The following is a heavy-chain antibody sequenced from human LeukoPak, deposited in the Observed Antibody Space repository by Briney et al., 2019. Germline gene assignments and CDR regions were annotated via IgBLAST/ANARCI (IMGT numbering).Heavy chain of an antibody. J-gene: IGHJ4*02. CDR1: GGSISSYY. V-gene: IGHV4-59*01. D-gene: IGHD5-18*01. Sequence: SETLSLTCTVSGGSISSYYWSWIRQPPGKGLEWIGYIYYSGSTNYNPSLKSRVTISVDTSKNQFSLKLSSVTAADTAVYYCARIRGYSYGYGFDYWGQGTLVTVSS. CDR3: ARIRGYSYGYGFDY. CDR2: IYYSGST.